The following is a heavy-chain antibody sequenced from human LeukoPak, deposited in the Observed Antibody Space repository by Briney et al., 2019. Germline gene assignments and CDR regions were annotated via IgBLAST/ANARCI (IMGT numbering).Heavy chain of an antibody. Sequence: GASVTVSFKASGYTFTAYYIHWVRQAPGQGLEWMGWINPNSGGTNFAQKFQGRVTMTGDTSISTAYMEMSRVTSDDTAVYYCVPGFLGTAMVTTLRDYWGQGSLVTVST. V-gene: IGHV1-2*02. CDR3: VPGFLGTAMVTTLRDY. CDR1: GYTFTAYY. D-gene: IGHD5-18*01. J-gene: IGHJ4*02. CDR2: INPNSGGT.